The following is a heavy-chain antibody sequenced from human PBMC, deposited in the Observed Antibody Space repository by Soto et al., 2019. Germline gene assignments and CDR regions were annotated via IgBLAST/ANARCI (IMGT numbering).Heavy chain of an antibody. V-gene: IGHV4-59*01. CDR3: ATQTGLYYYGMDV. CDR2: IFYSGST. J-gene: IGHJ6*02. Sequence: QVQLQESGPGLVKPSETLSLTCTVSGGSINAFFWSWVRQPPGKGLESIGYIFYSGSTNYNPSLKSRVTISLDTSKTQFSLNLTSVTAADTAVYYCATQTGLYYYGMDVWGQVTTVAGSS. CDR1: GGSINAFF.